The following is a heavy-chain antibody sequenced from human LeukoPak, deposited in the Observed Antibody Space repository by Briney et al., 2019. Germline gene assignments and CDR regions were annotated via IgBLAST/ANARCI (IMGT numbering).Heavy chain of an antibody. D-gene: IGHD3-10*01. CDR1: GGSISSGDYY. CDR2: IYYSGST. CDR3: ARGQPYYGSGSYYNEVRAFDI. V-gene: IGHV4-30-4*02. J-gene: IGHJ3*02. Sequence: SDTLSLTCTVSGGSISSGDYYWSWIRQPPGKGLEWIGYIYYSGSTYYNPSLKSRATISVDTSKNQFSLKLSSVTAADTAVYYCARGQPYYGSGSYYNEVRAFDIWGQGTMVTVSS.